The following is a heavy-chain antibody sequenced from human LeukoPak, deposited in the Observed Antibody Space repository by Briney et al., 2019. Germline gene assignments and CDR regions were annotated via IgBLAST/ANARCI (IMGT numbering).Heavy chain of an antibody. D-gene: IGHD6-19*01. CDR2: VKSKSDGGTI. J-gene: IGHJ4*02. CDR1: GLTFSEYT. Sequence: GGSLRLSCAASGLTFSEYTINWVRQAPGKGLEWVGRVKSKSDGGTIDYGAPVKGRFTISRDDSKNMLYLQMNSLQTEDTAVYYCTTDRGIAVRPLFDYWGQGTLVTVSS. V-gene: IGHV3-15*01. CDR3: TTDRGIAVRPLFDY.